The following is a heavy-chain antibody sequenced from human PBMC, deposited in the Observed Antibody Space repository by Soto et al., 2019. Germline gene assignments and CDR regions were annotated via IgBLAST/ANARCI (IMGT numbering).Heavy chain of an antibody. J-gene: IGHJ6*02. V-gene: IGHV3-23*01. D-gene: IGHD2-15*01. Sequence: PGGSLSLSCAAAGFTFRNYAMNWVRQAPGKGLELVSSISSNGGSAYYADSVKGRFTISRDNSKNTLYLQMNSLRADDTAVYYCARGYCSAVGCYVHYFYGFDVWGQGTKVTVSS. CDR2: ISSNGGSA. CDR1: GFTFRNYA. CDR3: ARGYCSAVGCYVHYFYGFDV.